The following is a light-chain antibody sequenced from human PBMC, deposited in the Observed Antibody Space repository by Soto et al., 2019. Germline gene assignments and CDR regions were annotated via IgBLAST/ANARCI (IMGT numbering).Light chain of an antibody. V-gene: IGKV3-11*01. Sequence: EIVLTQSPATLSLSPGERANLSCRASQSVSSYLAWYQQKPGQAPRLLIYGASNRATDIPARFSGSGSGTDFTRIISSLEPEDFAVYYCQHRGKWPRTFGQGTKLEI. J-gene: IGKJ2*01. CDR3: QHRGKWPRT. CDR2: GAS. CDR1: QSVSSY.